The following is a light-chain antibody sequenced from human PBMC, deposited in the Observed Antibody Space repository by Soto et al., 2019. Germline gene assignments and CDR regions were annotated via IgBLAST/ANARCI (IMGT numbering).Light chain of an antibody. CDR2: AAS. Sequence: DIQMTQSPPSLSASVGDRVTITCRASQGISNDLAWYQQKPGKVPKLLIYAASTLQSGVPSRFSGSGSGTDFTLTSSSLQAEDVATYYCQKYRSWTFGQGTKVEIK. CDR1: QGISND. V-gene: IGKV1-27*01. CDR3: QKYRSWT. J-gene: IGKJ1*01.